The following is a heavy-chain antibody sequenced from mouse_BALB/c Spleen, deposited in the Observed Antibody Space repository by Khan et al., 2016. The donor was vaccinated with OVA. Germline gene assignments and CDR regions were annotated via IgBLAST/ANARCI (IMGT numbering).Heavy chain of an antibody. J-gene: IGHJ2*01. V-gene: IGHV2-9*02. CDR2: IWAGGST. CDR3: ARLEDN. Sequence: VQLQESGPGLVAPSQSLSITCTVSGFSLTSYGVHWVRQPPGKGLEWLGVIWAGGSTNYNSALMYRLSISKDNSKRQVCLKMNSLQTDDTAMCYCARLEDNWGQGTTLTVSA. CDR1: GFSLTSYG.